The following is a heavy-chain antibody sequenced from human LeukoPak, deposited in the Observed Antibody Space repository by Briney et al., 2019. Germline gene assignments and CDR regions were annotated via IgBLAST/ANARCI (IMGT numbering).Heavy chain of an antibody. CDR1: GYSFTSYW. Sequence: GESLKISCKGSGYSFTSYWIGWVRQMPGKGLEWMGIIYPGDSDTRYSPSFQGQVTISADKSISTAYLQWSSPKASDTAMCYCARLYYYGSGSYYKPGYDYWGQGTRVTVSS. D-gene: IGHD3-10*01. J-gene: IGHJ4*02. V-gene: IGHV5-51*01. CDR2: IYPGDSDT. CDR3: ARLYYYGSGSYYKPGYDY.